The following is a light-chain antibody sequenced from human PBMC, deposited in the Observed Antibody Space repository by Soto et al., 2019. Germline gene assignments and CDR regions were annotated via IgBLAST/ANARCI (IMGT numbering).Light chain of an antibody. V-gene: IGKV1-33*01. J-gene: IGKJ4*01. CDR1: QSIANF. CDR2: DAS. CDR3: QQYEDLPLT. Sequence: DVQMTQSPSSLSASVGDRVIITCKANQSIANFLNWFQHKPGEAPKLLISDASHLELGVPSRFSGSRSGTDFVLDISNRQSGDVATYFCQQYEDLPLTFGGGTKVDI.